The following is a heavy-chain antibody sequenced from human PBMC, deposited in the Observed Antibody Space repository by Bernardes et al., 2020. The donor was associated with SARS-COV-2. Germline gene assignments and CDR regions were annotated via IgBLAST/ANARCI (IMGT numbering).Heavy chain of an antibody. V-gene: IGHV3-23*01. D-gene: IGHD2-15*01. CDR2: ISGSGGST. CDR3: STDRNVVVVTATIDY. J-gene: IGHJ4*02. CDR1: GFTFSSYA. Sequence: GSLRLACPASGFTFSSYAMSWVRQAPGKGLEWVSAISGSGGSTYYADAVKGRFTIPRHNSKNTLYLQMNSLRAEDTAVYYCSTDRNVVVVTATIDYWGQGTLVTVSS.